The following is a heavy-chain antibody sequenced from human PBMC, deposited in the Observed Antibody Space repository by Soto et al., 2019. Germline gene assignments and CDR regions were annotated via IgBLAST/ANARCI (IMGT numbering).Heavy chain of an antibody. J-gene: IGHJ6*02. CDR2: ISTYTGNT. CDR3: ARGYYYGSGRPTPGGMDV. V-gene: IGHV1-18*01. CDR1: GYTFTNYD. Sequence: QVHLVQSGAEVKKPGASVKVSCKASGYTFTNYDINWVRQAPGQGLEWMGWISTYTGNTNYAQKLQGRVTMTTDTSTSTAYMELRSLRSEDTAVYYCARGYYYGSGRPTPGGMDVWGRGTTVTVSS. D-gene: IGHD3-10*01.